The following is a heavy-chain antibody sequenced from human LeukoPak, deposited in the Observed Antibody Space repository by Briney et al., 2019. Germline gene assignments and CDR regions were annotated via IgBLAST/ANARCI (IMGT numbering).Heavy chain of an antibody. CDR2: IKQDGSEK. J-gene: IGHJ4*02. CDR1: GFTFSDYW. V-gene: IGHV3-7*01. CDR3: ARDIFLDY. D-gene: IGHD3-9*01. Sequence: GGSLRLSCAVSGFTFSDYWMSWVRQAPGKGLEWVANIKQDGSEKYYVDSVKGRFTISRDNAKNSLYLQMNSLRAEDTAVYYCARDIFLDYWGQGTLVTVSS.